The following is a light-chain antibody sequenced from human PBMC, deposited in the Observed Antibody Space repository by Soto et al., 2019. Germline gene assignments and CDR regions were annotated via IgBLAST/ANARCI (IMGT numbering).Light chain of an antibody. CDR3: SSFRSSTTLPYV. J-gene: IGLJ1*01. CDR1: SSDVGGYNY. Sequence: QSALTQPASVSGSPGQSITISCTGTSSDVGGYNYVSWFQQSPGKAPKVMIYEVTNRPSGVSNRFSGSKSGNTASLTISGLQAEDEADYYCSSFRSSTTLPYVFGTGTKLTVL. V-gene: IGLV2-14*01. CDR2: EVT.